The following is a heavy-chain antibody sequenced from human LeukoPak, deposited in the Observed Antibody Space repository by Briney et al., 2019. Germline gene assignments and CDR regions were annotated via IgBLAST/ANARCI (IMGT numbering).Heavy chain of an antibody. D-gene: IGHD4-17*01. J-gene: IGHJ3*02. Sequence: ETLSLTCTVSGGSISSSSYYWGWVRQAPGKGLEWVSYISSSSSTIYYADSVKGRFTISRDNAKNSLYLQMNSLRAEDTAVYYCARGSPRHDYGDPGYAFDIWGQGTMVTVSS. CDR2: ISSSSSTI. CDR1: GGSISSSSYY. CDR3: ARGSPRHDYGDPGYAFDI. V-gene: IGHV3-48*01.